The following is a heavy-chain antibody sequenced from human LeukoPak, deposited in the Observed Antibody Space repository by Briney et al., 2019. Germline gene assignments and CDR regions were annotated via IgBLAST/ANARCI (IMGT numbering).Heavy chain of an antibody. D-gene: IGHD2-2*01. CDR1: GGTFSSYA. V-gene: IGHV1-2*04. Sequence: GASVKVSCKASGGTFSSYAISWVRQAPGQGLEWMGWINPNSGGTNYAQKFQGWVTMTRDTSISTAYMELSRLRSDDTAVYYCAREKYCSSTSCYANYYYGMDVWGQGTTVTVSS. CDR3: AREKYCSSTSCYANYYYGMDV. CDR2: INPNSGGT. J-gene: IGHJ6*02.